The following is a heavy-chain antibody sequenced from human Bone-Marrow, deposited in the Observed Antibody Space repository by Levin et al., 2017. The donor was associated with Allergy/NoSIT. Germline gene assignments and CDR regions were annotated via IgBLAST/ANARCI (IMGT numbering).Heavy chain of an antibody. CDR3: ARDDGGVSSSSRLELSRGNWFDP. CDR1: GFTFSSYS. D-gene: IGHD6-6*01. Sequence: GESLKISCAASGFTFSSYSMNWVRQAPGKGLEWVSSISSSSSYIYYADSVKGRFTISRDNAKNSLYLQMNSLRAEDTAVYYCARDDGGVSSSSRLELSRGNWFDPWGQGTLVTVSS. J-gene: IGHJ5*02. CDR2: ISSSSSYI. V-gene: IGHV3-21*01.